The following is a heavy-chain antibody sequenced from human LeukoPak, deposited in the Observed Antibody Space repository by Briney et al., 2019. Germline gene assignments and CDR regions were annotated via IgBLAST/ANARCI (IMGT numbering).Heavy chain of an antibody. D-gene: IGHD3-16*01. CDR1: GFNFSSYW. V-gene: IGHV3-7*04. CDR2: LKPDGGED. Sequence: PGGSLRLSCAASGFNFSSYWMSWVRHTPDKGLEWVANLKPDGGEDNYVDSVRGRFTISRDNAKSSLYLQMNSLRGEDTAVYSCVRGAGGGDIWGQGTLVTVSS. J-gene: IGHJ4*02. CDR3: VRGAGGGDI.